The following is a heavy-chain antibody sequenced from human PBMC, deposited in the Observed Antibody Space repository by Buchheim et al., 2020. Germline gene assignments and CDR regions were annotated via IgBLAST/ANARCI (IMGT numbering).Heavy chain of an antibody. D-gene: IGHD6-13*01. CDR3: ARDLDIAAAGWFGY. V-gene: IGHV3-33*01. CDR2: IWYDGSNK. J-gene: IGHJ4*02. CDR1: GFTFSSYG. Sequence: QVQLVESGGGVVQPGRSLRLSCAASGFTFSSYGMHWVRQAPGKGLVWVAVIWYDGSNKYYADSVKGRFTISRDNSKNTLYLQKNSMRAEDTAVYYCARDLDIAAAGWFGYWGQGTL.